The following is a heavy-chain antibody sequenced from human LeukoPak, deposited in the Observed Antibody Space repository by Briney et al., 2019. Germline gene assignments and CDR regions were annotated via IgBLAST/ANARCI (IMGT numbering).Heavy chain of an antibody. V-gene: IGHV3-7*01. CDR2: IKQDGSEK. J-gene: IGHJ4*02. CDR3: VKDLGISVTTAPGFDY. CDR1: GFTFSSYW. Sequence: QSGGSLRLSCAASGFTFSSYWMSWVRQAPGKGLEWVANIKQDGSEKYYVDSVKGRFTISRDNSKNTLYLQMSSLRAEDTAVYYCVKDLGISVTTAPGFDYWGQGTLVTVSS. D-gene: IGHD4-17*01.